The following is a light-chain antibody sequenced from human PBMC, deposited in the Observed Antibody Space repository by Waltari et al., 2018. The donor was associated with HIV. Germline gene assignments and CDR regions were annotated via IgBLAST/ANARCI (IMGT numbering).Light chain of an antibody. CDR2: QNN. CDR1: RFGDYY. CDR3: QAWDSGTGV. V-gene: IGLV3-1*01. J-gene: IGLJ1*01. Sequence: SFELTQSPSVSVSPGQTASITCARDRFGDYYFCRYQRQPGQSPALVIYQNNKRPSGIPERFSGSNSGNTATLTISGTQAMDEADYYCQAWDSGTGVFGTGTKVTVL.